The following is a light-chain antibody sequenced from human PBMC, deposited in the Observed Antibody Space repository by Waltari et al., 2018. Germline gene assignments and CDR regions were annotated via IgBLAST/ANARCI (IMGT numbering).Light chain of an antibody. Sequence: EIVLTQSPATLSLSPGERATLSCRASQSVSSYLAWYQQEPGPAPRLLIYDASNRATGIPARFSGSGSGTDFTLTISSLEPEDLAVYYCQQRSNWVTFGPGTKVDIK. CDR2: DAS. V-gene: IGKV3-11*01. J-gene: IGKJ3*01. CDR1: QSVSSY. CDR3: QQRSNWVT.